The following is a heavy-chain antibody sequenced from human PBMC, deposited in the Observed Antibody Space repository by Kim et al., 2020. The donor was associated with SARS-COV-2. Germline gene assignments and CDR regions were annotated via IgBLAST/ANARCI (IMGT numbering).Heavy chain of an antibody. CDR1: GFTFSNYG. D-gene: IGHD5-12*01. CDR3: TNYVSGSGNL. CDR2: ISNDGSDK. V-gene: IGHV3-30*18. Sequence: GGSLRLSCAASGFTFSNYGMHWVRQAPGKGLEGVAVISNDGSDKDYADSMKGRFTISRDNSKNTVYLQMSNLRAEDTAIYHCTNYVSGSGNLWGQGTLVTVSS. J-gene: IGHJ4*02.